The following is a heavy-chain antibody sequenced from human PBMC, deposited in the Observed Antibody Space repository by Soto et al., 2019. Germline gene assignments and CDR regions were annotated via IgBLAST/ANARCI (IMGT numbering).Heavy chain of an antibody. D-gene: IGHD3-9*01. CDR2: ISYDGSNK. CDR1: GFTFSSYG. CDR3: AKDQIQPPHYDILTGYAFDI. V-gene: IGHV3-30*18. Sequence: GGSLRLSCAASGFTFSSYGMHWVRQAPGKGLEWVAVISYDGSNKYYADSVKGRFTISRDNSKNTLYLQMNSLRAEDTAVYYCAKDQIQPPHYDILTGYAFDIWGQGTMVTVSS. J-gene: IGHJ3*02.